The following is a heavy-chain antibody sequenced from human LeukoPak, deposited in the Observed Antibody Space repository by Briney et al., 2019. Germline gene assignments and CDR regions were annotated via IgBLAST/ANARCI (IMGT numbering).Heavy chain of an antibody. V-gene: IGHV3-7*01. Sequence: GGSLRLSCEASGFTFSSNDMYWVRQATGKGLEWVANIRGDASRLYYVDSVKGRFTISRDNAKNSLYLQMSNLRAEDTSVYYCARDRNYCSSDRCYDVFDIWGQGTMVTVSS. CDR2: IRGDASRL. D-gene: IGHD6-19*01. CDR1: GFTFSSND. J-gene: IGHJ3*02. CDR3: ARDRNYCSSDRCYDVFDI.